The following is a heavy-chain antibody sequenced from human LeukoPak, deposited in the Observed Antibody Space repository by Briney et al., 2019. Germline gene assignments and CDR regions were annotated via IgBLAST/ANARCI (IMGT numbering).Heavy chain of an antibody. Sequence: GASVKVSCKASGYTFTSYGISWVRQATGQGLEWMGWISAYNGNTNYAQKLQGRVTMTTDTSTSTAYMELRSLRSDDTAVYYCARDPAGGSWYQTLTDYWGQGTLVTVSS. CDR1: GYTFTSYG. J-gene: IGHJ4*02. CDR2: ISAYNGNT. V-gene: IGHV1-18*01. D-gene: IGHD6-13*01. CDR3: ARDPAGGSWYQTLTDY.